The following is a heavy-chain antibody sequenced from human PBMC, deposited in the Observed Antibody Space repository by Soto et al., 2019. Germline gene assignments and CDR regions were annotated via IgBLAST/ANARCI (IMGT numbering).Heavy chain of an antibody. CDR2: ISDDGNNK. CDR1: ESSFSAYG. Sequence: QVQLVESGGGVVRPGRSLRLSCVASESSFSAYGMHSVRLAPGKGLPWVAVISDDGNNKYYADSVKGRFTISRDDSKNTLYLQMNSLRREDTAIYYCARRKTVTTGHYYYCIDVWGKGTTVTVSS. D-gene: IGHD4-17*01. J-gene: IGHJ6*03. V-gene: IGHV3-30*03. CDR3: ARRKTVTTGHYYYCIDV.